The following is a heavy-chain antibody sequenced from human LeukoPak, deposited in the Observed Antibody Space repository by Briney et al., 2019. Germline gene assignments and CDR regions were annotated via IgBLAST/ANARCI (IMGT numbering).Heavy chain of an antibody. Sequence: GASVKVSCKASGYTFTGYYMHWVRQAPGQGLEWMGRINPNSGGTNYAQKFQGRVTMTRDTSISTAYMELSRLRSDDTAVYYCARVGGANAVAGYFDYWGQGTLVTVSS. CDR3: ARVGGANAVAGYFDY. CDR2: INPNSGGT. D-gene: IGHD6-19*01. J-gene: IGHJ4*02. V-gene: IGHV1-2*06. CDR1: GYTFTGYY.